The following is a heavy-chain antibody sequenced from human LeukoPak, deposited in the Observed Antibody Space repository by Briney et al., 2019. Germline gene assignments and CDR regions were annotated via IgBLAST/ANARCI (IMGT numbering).Heavy chain of an antibody. CDR2: LYGGTI. V-gene: IGHV3-49*04. D-gene: IGHD1-7*01. Sequence: GRSLRLSCTASGFTFGDYSVNWVRQAPGKGLEWVALLYGGTIEYGASVKGRFSISRDDSKTIAYLQMNNLKTEDTGVYYCARGLRAVGTTLDYWGQGTLVTVSS. CDR1: GFTFGDYS. J-gene: IGHJ4*02. CDR3: ARGLRAVGTTLDY.